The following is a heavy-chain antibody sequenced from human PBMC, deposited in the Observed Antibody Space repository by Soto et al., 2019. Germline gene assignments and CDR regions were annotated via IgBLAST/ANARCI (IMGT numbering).Heavy chain of an antibody. J-gene: IGHJ4*02. D-gene: IGHD6-13*01. CDR1: GFTFSSHA. V-gene: IGHV3-23*01. CDR3: AKDQQQPVVRGYFDY. Sequence: GGSLRLSCAASGFTFSSHAMSWVRQAPGKGLEWVSVIGGSGSETYSADSVKGRFTISRDNSRNTLYLQMNSLRVEDTAVYYCAKDQQQPVVRGYFDYWGQGTLVTVSS. CDR2: IGGSGSET.